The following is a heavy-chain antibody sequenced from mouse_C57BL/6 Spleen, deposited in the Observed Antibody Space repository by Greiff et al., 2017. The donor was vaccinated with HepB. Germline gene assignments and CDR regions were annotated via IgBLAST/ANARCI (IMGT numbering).Heavy chain of an antibody. D-gene: IGHD2-4*01. J-gene: IGHJ2*01. CDR2: INYDGSST. Sequence: EVHLVESEGGLVQPGSSMKLSCTASGFTFSDYYMAWVRQVPEKGLEWVANINYDGSSTYYLDSLKSRFIISRDNAKNILYLQMSSLKSEDTATYYCARVYDYDGRFDYWGQGTTLTVSS. V-gene: IGHV5-16*01. CDR1: GFTFSDYY. CDR3: ARVYDYDGRFDY.